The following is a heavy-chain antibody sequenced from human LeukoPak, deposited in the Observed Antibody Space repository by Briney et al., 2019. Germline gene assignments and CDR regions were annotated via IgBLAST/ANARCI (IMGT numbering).Heavy chain of an antibody. CDR1: GGSISDYY. CDR3: TRGAGWLIDY. V-gene: IGHV4-59*01. Sequence: PSETLSLTCTVSGGSISDYYRGWIRQPPGKGLEWIGYFYNSGSSTYNPSLKSRVTISVDTSKEQFSLKVNSATAADTAVYYCTRGAGWLIDYWGQGILVTVSS. J-gene: IGHJ4*02. D-gene: IGHD3-16*01. CDR2: FYNSGSS.